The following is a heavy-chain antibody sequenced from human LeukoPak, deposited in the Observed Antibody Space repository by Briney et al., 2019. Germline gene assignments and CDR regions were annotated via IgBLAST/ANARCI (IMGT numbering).Heavy chain of an antibody. CDR1: GFTFSSYG. CDR2: ISGSGGIT. CDR3: AKAPVTTCRGAYYYPFDY. V-gene: IGHV3-23*01. Sequence: GGSLRLSCAASGFTFSSYGMSWVRQAPGKGLEWVSAISGSGGITYYADSMKGRFTISRDSSKNTLFLQMNRLRPEDAAVYYCAKAPVTTCRGAYYYPFDYWGQGTLVTVSS. J-gene: IGHJ4*02. D-gene: IGHD2-15*01.